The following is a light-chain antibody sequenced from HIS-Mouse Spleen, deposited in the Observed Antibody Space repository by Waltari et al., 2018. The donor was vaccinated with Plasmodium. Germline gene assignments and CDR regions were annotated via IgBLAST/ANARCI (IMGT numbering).Light chain of an antibody. V-gene: IGLV2-14*01. CDR2: EVS. Sequence: QSALTQPASVSGSPGQSITISCTGTSSDVGGYNYVSWYQQPPGKAPKLMIYEVSNRPSGVSNRCSGSKAGNTASLTISGLQAEDEADYYCSSYTSSSTRVFGGGTKLTVL. CDR3: SSYTSSSTRV. CDR1: SSDVGGYNY. J-gene: IGLJ2*01.